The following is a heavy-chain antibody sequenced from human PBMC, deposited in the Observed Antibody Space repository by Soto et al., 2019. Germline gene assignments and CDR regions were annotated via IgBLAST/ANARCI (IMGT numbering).Heavy chain of an antibody. CDR2: ISYDGSNK. J-gene: IGHJ3*02. CDR1: GFTFSSYA. CDR3: ARGGYCSGGSCYFRDEQDDAFDI. V-gene: IGHV3-30-3*01. D-gene: IGHD2-15*01. Sequence: QVQLVESGGGVVQPGRSLRLSCAASGFTFSSYAMHWVRQAPGKGLEWVAVISYDGSNKYYADSVKGRFTISRDNSKNTLYLQMNSLRAEDTAVYYCARGGYCSGGSCYFRDEQDDAFDIWGQGTMVTVSS.